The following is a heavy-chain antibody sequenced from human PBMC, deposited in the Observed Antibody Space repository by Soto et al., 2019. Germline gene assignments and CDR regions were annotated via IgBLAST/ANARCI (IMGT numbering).Heavy chain of an antibody. V-gene: IGHV1-18*01. D-gene: IGHD3-16*01. J-gene: IGHJ4*02. CDR1: GYTFTSYG. Sequence: GASVKVSCKASGYTFTSYGVTWVRQAPGQGLEWMGWISGYNGNTNYAQNLQGRVTMTTDTATSTAYMELRSLRSDDTAVYYCARGTWGSSGFDSWGQGTLVTVSS. CDR2: ISGYNGNT. CDR3: ARGTWGSSGFDS.